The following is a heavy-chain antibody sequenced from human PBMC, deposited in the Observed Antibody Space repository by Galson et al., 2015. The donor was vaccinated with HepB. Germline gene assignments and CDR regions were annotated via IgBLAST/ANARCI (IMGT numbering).Heavy chain of an antibody. V-gene: IGHV3-74*01. J-gene: IGHJ5*02. CDR2: INGAGSGT. CDR1: GFTFSNYW. Sequence: SLRLSCAASGFTFSNYWMHWVRHAPGKGRVWVSRINGAGSGTVYADSVKGRFTISRDNAKNTLYLQMNSLRAEDTAVYYCARDGGYTYGHNWFHPWAQGTLVTVSS. D-gene: IGHD5-18*01. CDR3: ARDGGYTYGHNWFHP.